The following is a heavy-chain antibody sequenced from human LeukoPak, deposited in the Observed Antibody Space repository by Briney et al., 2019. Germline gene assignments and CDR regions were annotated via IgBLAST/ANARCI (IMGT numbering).Heavy chain of an antibody. D-gene: IGHD5-12*01. V-gene: IGHV1-18*01. CDR2: ISGYNGNT. J-gene: IGHJ6*04. Sequence: ASVKVSCKASGYTFTSYGISWVRQTPGQGLEWMGWISGYNGNTNYAQKLQGRVTMTTDTSTSTAYMELRSLRSDDTAVYYCARARGIYSGYAMDVWGKGTTVTVSS. CDR3: ARARGIYSGYAMDV. CDR1: GYTFTSYG.